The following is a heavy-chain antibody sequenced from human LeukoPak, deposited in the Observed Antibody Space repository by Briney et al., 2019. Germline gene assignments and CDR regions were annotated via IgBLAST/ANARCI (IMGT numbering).Heavy chain of an antibody. CDR1: GFTFSSYA. J-gene: IGHJ6*02. Sequence: SGGSLRLSCAASGFTFSSYAMSWVRQAPGKGLEWVSAISGSGGSTYYADSVKGRFTISRDNPKNTLYLQMNSLRAEDTAVYYCAKGHIVVVPAAIFHYYGMDVWGQGTTVTVSS. CDR3: AKGHIVVVPAAIFHYYGMDV. CDR2: ISGSGGST. V-gene: IGHV3-23*01. D-gene: IGHD2-2*02.